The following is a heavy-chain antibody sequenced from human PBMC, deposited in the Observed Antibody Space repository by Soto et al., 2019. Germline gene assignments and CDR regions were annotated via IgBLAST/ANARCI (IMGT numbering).Heavy chain of an antibody. Sequence: EVQLAESGGGLAQPGGSLRLSCAASGFTLSGYAMDWVRQAPGKGLEYVSGISSNGVGTYYANSVQGRFTISRDNSKNAVYLQMGSLTPDDMAVYDCARGARPDFYCVAVWGRGNTVAV. CDR3: ARGARPDFYCVAV. CDR2: ISSNGVGT. J-gene: IGHJ6*03. CDR1: GFTLSGYA. D-gene: IGHD6-6*01. V-gene: IGHV3-64*01.